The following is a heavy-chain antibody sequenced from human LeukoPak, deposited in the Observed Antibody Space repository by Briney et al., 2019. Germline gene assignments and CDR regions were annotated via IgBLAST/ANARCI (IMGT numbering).Heavy chain of an antibody. CDR1: GFAFSNYD. D-gene: IGHD4-11*01. CDR2: IGTAGDT. V-gene: IGHV3-13*01. Sequence: GGSLRLSCAASGFAFSNYDMHWVRQRTGKRLEWVSAIGTAGDTYYPGSVKGRFTISRENAENSLYLQMNSLRAGDTAVYYCARMRLGQYYMDVWGKGTTVTVSS. CDR3: ARMRLGQYYMDV. J-gene: IGHJ6*03.